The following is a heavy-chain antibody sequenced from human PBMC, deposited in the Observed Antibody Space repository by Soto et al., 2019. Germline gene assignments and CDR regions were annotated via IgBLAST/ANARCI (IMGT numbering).Heavy chain of an antibody. D-gene: IGHD3-22*01. CDR1: GASFSSHY. Sequence: QVQLQQWGAGLLKPSETLSLTCAVSGASFSSHYWSWIRQPPGKGLEWIGEINHSGSTKYNPSLESRVTISVDTSKNQFSLELSSVTAADTAVYYCATGFGSSSGVLAFDPWGQGTLVTVSS. CDR2: INHSGST. V-gene: IGHV4-34*01. CDR3: ATGFGSSSGVLAFDP. J-gene: IGHJ5*02.